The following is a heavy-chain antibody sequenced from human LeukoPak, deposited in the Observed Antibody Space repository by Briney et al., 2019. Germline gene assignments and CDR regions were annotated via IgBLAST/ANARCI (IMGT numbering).Heavy chain of an antibody. V-gene: IGHV1-8*03. J-gene: IGHJ4*02. D-gene: IGHD2-21*01. Sequence: ASVKVSCKASGYTLTSYDINWVRQATGQGLEWMGWMNPNSGNTGYAQKFQGRVTITRNTSISTAYMELSSLRSEDTAVYYCARGRIVVGNFDYWGQGTLVTVSS. CDR1: GYTLTSYD. CDR3: ARGRIVVGNFDY. CDR2: MNPNSGNT.